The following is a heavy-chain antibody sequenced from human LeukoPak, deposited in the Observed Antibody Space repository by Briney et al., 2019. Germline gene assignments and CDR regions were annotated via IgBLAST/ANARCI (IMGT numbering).Heavy chain of an antibody. CDR1: GGSFSGYY. J-gene: IGHJ6*03. CDR2: IYYSGST. CDR3: ARDQTPYYYCYMDV. V-gene: IGHV4-59*01. Sequence: SETLSLTCAVYGGSFSGYYWSWIRQPPGKGLEWIGYIYYSGSTNYNPSLKSRVTISVDTSKNQFSLKLSSVTAADTAVYYCARDQTPYYYCYMDVWGKGTTVTVSS. D-gene: IGHD2-15*01.